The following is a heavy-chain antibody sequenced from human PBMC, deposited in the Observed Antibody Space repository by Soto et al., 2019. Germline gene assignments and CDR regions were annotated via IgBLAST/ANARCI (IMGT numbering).Heavy chain of an antibody. CDR3: AQCLLGVNYYYGMDV. D-gene: IGHD3-16*01. CDR2: IIPIFGTA. V-gene: IGHV1-69*12. Sequence: QVQLVQSGAEVKKPGSSVKVSCKASGGTFSSYAINWVRQAPGQGLEWMGGIIPIFGTADYAQKFQGRVTITADQSTRTAYMELSSLRSEDTAVYYCAQCLLGVNYYYGMDVWGQGTTVTVSS. J-gene: IGHJ6*02. CDR1: GGTFSSYA.